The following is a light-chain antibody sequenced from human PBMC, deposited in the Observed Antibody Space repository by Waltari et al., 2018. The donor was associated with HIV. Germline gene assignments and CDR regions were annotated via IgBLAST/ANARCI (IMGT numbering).Light chain of an antibody. V-gene: IGKV3-20*01. CDR1: QSLGNTF. J-gene: IGKJ3*01. CDR3: HQYESSPFT. CDR2: GAS. Sequence: VLTQSPTTPFSPAGGTANLSCRARQSLGNTFLAWYQQKPGQGPRLLIYGASRRATGTPDRFSGSGSGTDFTLTISGLEPEDFAVYYCHQYESSPFTFGPGTKVVVK.